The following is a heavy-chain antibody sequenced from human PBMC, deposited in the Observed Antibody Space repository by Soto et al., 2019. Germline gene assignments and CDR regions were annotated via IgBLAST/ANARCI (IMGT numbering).Heavy chain of an antibody. CDR2: IKGETDGGTT. CDR3: APRCGNVGACYDY. V-gene: IGHV3-15*07. CDR1: GFTFNNAW. J-gene: IGHJ4*02. D-gene: IGHD2-15*01. Sequence: GGSLRLSCAASGFTFNNAWMNWVRQAPGKGLQWVGRIKGETDGGTTDYAAPVKGRFTISRDDSKNTLYLQMNSLKTEDTAVYYCAPRCGNVGACYDYWGQGTLVTVSS.